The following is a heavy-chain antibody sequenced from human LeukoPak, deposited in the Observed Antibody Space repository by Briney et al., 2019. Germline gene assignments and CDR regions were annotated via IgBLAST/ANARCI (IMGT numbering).Heavy chain of an antibody. V-gene: IGHV4-39*01. CDR2: IYYSGST. J-gene: IGHJ4*02. D-gene: IGHD5-18*01. CDR1: GGSISSSRYY. Sequence: SETLSFTGTVSGGSISSSRYYWGWIRQPPGKGLEWIGSIYYSGSTYYNPSLKSRVTISVDTSKNQFSLKLSSVTAADTAVYYCGNMVNLWGQGTLVTVSS. CDR3: GNMVNL.